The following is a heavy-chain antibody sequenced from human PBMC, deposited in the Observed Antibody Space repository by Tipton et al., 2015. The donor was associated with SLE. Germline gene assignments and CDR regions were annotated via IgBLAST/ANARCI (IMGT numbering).Heavy chain of an antibody. Sequence: PGLVKPSETLSLTCTVSGGSLSSDNYYWSWIRQPAGKGLEWIGRIYTSGSTNYKPSLKSRVTISVDTPKNQFSLKLSSVTAADTAVYYCARGSWTGAHYYGMDVWGQGTTVTVSS. CDR2: IYTSGST. CDR1: GGSLSSDNYY. CDR3: ARGSWTGAHYYGMDV. D-gene: IGHD3/OR15-3a*01. V-gene: IGHV4-61*02. J-gene: IGHJ6*02.